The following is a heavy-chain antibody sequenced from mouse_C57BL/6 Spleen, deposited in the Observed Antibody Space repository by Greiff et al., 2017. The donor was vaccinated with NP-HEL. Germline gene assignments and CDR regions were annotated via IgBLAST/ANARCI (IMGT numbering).Heavy chain of an antibody. J-gene: IGHJ4*01. V-gene: IGHV1-9*01. CDR1: GYTFTGYW. CDR3: ARDQLKLRNYAMDY. Sequence: VKLQQSGAELMKPGASVKLSCKATGYTFTGYWIEWVQQRPGHGLEWIGEILPGRGSTYYNEKFKGTATLTADTSSNTAYMQLSSLTTEDSAIYYCARDQLKLRNYAMDYWGQGTSVTVSS. CDR2: ILPGRGST. D-gene: IGHD3-2*02.